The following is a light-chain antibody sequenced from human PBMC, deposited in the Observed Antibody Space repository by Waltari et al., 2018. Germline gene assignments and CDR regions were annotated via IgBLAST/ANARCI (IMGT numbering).Light chain of an antibody. CDR3: QQYSGSPIT. J-gene: IGKJ5*01. CDR2: GAS. Sequence: EIVLTQSPGTLSLSLGERATLSCRTSQSIGSTYLAWYQQSPGQAPRLLIYGASRRATGIPDRFSGSGSGTDFTLTISRLEPEDFAVYYCQQYSGSPITFGQGTRLEIK. V-gene: IGKV3-20*01. CDR1: QSIGSTY.